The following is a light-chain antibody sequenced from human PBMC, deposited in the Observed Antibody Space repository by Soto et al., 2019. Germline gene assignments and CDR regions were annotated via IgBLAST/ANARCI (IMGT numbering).Light chain of an antibody. CDR3: CSYAGSSLCV. Sequence: QSALTQPRSVSGSPGQSVTISCTGTSSDVGGHNLVSWYQQHPGKAPKLVIYDVSKWPSGVPDRFFGSKSGNTASLTISGLQAEDEADYYCCSYAGSSLCVFGGGTQLTVL. J-gene: IGLJ3*02. V-gene: IGLV2-11*01. CDR1: SSDVGGHNL. CDR2: DVS.